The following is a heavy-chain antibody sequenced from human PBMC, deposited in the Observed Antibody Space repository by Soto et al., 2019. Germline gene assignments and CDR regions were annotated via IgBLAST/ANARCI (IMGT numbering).Heavy chain of an antibody. Sequence: PGESLKISCGGSGYSFTTYWIAWVRQMPGKGLEWMGIIYPGDSDTRYSPSFQGQVTISADKSISIASLQWTSLKASDTAIYYCARVPSIVRPDSAFAFWGQGTLVTVSS. CDR1: GYSFTTYW. D-gene: IGHD3-22*01. CDR3: ARVPSIVRPDSAFAF. CDR2: IYPGDSDT. J-gene: IGHJ4*02. V-gene: IGHV5-51*01.